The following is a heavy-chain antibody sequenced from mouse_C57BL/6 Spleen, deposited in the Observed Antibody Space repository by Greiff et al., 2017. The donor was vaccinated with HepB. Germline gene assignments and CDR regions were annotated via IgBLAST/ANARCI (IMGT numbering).Heavy chain of an antibody. CDR3: TREEIYYDYLFAY. D-gene: IGHD2-4*01. CDR2: INPNYGTT. CDR1: GYSFTDYN. V-gene: IGHV1-39*01. Sequence: LQESGPELVKPGASVKISCKASGYSFTDYNMNWVKQSNGKSLEWIGVINPNYGTTSYNQKFKGKATLTVDQSSSKAYMQLNSLTSEDSAVYYVTREEIYYDYLFAYWGQGTLVTVSA. J-gene: IGHJ3*01.